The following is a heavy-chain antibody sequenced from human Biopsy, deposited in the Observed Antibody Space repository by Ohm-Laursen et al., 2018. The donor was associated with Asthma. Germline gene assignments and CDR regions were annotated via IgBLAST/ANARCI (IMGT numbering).Heavy chain of an antibody. Sequence: VSSVKVSCKASGYNFISFAIHWVRQAPGQRLEWMGRVNTGNGDTKYSQKFQGRVTITRDTSASTAYMELRSLRSEDTATYYCARTYYDFLTGQVKDVFGVWGQGTMVTVSS. V-gene: IGHV1-3*04. CDR2: VNTGNGDT. J-gene: IGHJ3*01. D-gene: IGHD3-9*01. CDR1: GYNFISFA. CDR3: ARTYYDFLTGQVKDVFGV.